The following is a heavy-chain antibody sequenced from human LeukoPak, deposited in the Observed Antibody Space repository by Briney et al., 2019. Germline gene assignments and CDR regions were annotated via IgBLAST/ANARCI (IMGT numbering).Heavy chain of an antibody. D-gene: IGHD3-22*01. CDR1: GFTFSSYG. V-gene: IGHV3-33*01. CDR2: IWYDGSNK. CDR3: ARGYDSSGYGDPY. Sequence: GGPLRLSCAASGFTFSSYGMHWVRQAPGKGLEWVAVIWYDGSNKYYADSVKGRFTISRDNSKNTLYLQMNSLRAEDTAVYYCARGYDSSGYGDPYWGQGTLVTVSS. J-gene: IGHJ4*02.